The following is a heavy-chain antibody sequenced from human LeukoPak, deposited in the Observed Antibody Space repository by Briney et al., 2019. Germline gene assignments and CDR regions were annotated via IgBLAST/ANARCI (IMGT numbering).Heavy chain of an antibody. CDR3: ARAGRYCSGGSCFYYFDY. D-gene: IGHD2-15*01. CDR2: INWNGGST. CDR1: GFTFDDYG. Sequence: GGSLRLSCAASGFTFDDYGMSWVRQAPGKGLEWVSGINWNGGSTGYADSVKGRFTISRDNSKNTLYLQMNSLRAEDTAVYYCARAGRYCSGGSCFYYFDYWGQGTLVTVSS. V-gene: IGHV3-20*04. J-gene: IGHJ4*02.